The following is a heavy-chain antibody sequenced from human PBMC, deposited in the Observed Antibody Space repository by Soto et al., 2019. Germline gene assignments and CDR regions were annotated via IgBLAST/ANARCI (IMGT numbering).Heavy chain of an antibody. D-gene: IGHD5-12*01. CDR1: GYSFTDYD. J-gene: IGHJ4*02. CDR2: MNPNTGNT. CDR3: ARGRLATMTDF. V-gene: IGHV1-8*01. Sequence: QVQLVQSGAEVKRPGAPVKVSCKASGYSFTDYDINWVRQATGQGLEWMGWMNPNTGNTRYAQKFPGRFIMTRDTSISTAYMELGSLSSEDTAVYYCARGRLATMTDFWGQGTLVTVSS.